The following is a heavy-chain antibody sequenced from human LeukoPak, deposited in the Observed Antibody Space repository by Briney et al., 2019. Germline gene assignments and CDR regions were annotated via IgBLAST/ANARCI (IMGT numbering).Heavy chain of an antibody. V-gene: IGHV3-74*01. Sequence: GGSLRLSCAASGFTFSNYWMHWVRQAPGKGLVWVSLINSAESSTSCADSVKGRFTISRDNAKNTLYLQMNSVRAEDTAVYYCARDYSSSWYSGLNYWGQGTQVTVSS. CDR3: ARDYSSSWYSGLNY. D-gene: IGHD6-13*01. J-gene: IGHJ4*02. CDR2: INSAESST. CDR1: GFTFSNYW.